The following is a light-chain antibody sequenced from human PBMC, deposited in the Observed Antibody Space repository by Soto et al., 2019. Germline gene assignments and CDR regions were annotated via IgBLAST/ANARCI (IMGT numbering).Light chain of an antibody. CDR1: QSVSSSY. CDR2: GAS. V-gene: IGKV3-20*01. Sequence: EIVLTQSPRTLSLSPGERAPLSCMASQSVSSSYLAWYQQKPGQAPRLLIYGASSRAIGIPDRISGGGSGTDFTLSISRLEPEHFAVDYCQNSVTSSTPFGQGTRLEIK. J-gene: IGKJ5*01. CDR3: QNSVTSSTP.